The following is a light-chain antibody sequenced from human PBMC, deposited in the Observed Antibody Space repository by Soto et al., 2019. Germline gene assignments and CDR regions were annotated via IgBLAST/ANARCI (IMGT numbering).Light chain of an antibody. CDR2: AAS. J-gene: IGKJ1*01. Sequence: AIRMTQSPSSFSSSTGDRVTITCRASQGISSYLAWYQQKPGKAPKLMIYAASTLQSGVPSRFSGSGSGTEFTLTISSLQPEDFASYYCQQYNSYSTLGQGTKVDIK. V-gene: IGKV1-8*01. CDR3: QQYNSYST. CDR1: QGISSY.